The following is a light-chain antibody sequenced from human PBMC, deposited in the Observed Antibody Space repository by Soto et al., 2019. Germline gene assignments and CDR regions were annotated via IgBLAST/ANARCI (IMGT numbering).Light chain of an antibody. V-gene: IGKV3-11*01. J-gene: IGKJ5*01. Sequence: EIVLTQSPATLSLSPGERATLSCRASQSVSSYLAWYQQKPGQAPGLLIYDASNRATSIPARFSGSGSGTDFTLTISRLEPDDVAVYYCQQRSNWPPITFGQGTRLEIK. CDR2: DAS. CDR3: QQRSNWPPIT. CDR1: QSVSSY.